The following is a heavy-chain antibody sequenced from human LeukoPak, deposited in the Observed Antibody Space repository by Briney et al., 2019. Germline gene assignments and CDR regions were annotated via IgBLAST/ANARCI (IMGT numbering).Heavy chain of an antibody. CDR3: ARGGDFYYYYMDV. V-gene: IGHV1-46*01. CDR1: GYTFTTYY. J-gene: IGHJ6*03. D-gene: IGHD2-15*01. CDR2: INPSGGST. Sequence: ASVKVSCKASGYTFTTYYIHWVRQAPGQGLEWMGIINPSGGSTSFAQKFQGRLTMTRDTSTSTVYMGLSSLSSEDTAVYYCARGGDFYYYYMDVWGKGTTVTVSS.